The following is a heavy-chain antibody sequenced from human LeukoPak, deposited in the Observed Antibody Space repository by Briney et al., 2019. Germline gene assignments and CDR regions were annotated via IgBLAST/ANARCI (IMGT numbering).Heavy chain of an antibody. CDR3: AKAPPGIAVAGTDFQH. D-gene: IGHD6-19*01. CDR1: GFTLSSYA. Sequence: GGSLRLSCAASGFTLSSYAMSWVRQAPGKGLEWVSAISGSGGSTYYADSVKGRFTISRDNSKNTLYLQMNSLRAEDTAVYYCAKAPPGIAVAGTDFQHWGQGTLVTVSS. J-gene: IGHJ1*01. V-gene: IGHV3-23*01. CDR2: ISGSGGST.